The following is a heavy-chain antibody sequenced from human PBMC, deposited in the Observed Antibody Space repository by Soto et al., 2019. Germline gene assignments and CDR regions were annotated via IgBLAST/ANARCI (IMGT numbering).Heavy chain of an antibody. CDR1: GGSISSGGYY. J-gene: IGHJ6*02. Sequence: PSETLSLTCTVSGGSISSGGYYWSWIRQHPGKGLEWIGYIYYSGSTYYNPSLKSRVTISVDTSKNRFSLKLSSVTAADTAVYYCARAGPLGSGGSRGGYYYYGMDVWGQGTTVTVSS. CDR3: ARAGPLGSGGSRGGYYYYGMDV. V-gene: IGHV4-31*03. CDR2: IYYSGST. D-gene: IGHD2-15*01.